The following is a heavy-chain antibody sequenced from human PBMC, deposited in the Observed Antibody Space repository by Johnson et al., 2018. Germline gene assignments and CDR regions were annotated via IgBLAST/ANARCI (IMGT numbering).Heavy chain of an antibody. D-gene: IGHD5-24*01. V-gene: IGHV3-48*01. Sequence: VQLVQSGGGLVQPGGSLRLSCAASGFTFSSYSMNWVRQAPGKGLEWVSYISSSSSTIYYADSVKGRFTISRDKAKNSRYLQMNSLRAEDTAVYYCAREMATDYALDIWGKGTMVTVSS. CDR3: AREMATDYALDI. CDR1: GFTFSSYS. CDR2: ISSSSSTI. J-gene: IGHJ3*02.